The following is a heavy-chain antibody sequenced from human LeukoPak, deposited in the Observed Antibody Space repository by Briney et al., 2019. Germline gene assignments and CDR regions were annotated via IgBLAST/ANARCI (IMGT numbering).Heavy chain of an antibody. J-gene: IGHJ4*02. CDR2: ISGSGGST. V-gene: IGHV3-23*01. CDR3: AKDRDYYGSGSYYNPPLRIDY. Sequence: GGSLRLSCAASGFTFSSYGMSWVRQAPGKGLEWVSAISGSGGSTYYADSVKGRFTISRDNSKNTLYLQMNSLRAEDTAVYYCAKDRDYYGSGSYYNPPLRIDYWGQGTLVTVSS. CDR1: GFTFSSYG. D-gene: IGHD3-10*01.